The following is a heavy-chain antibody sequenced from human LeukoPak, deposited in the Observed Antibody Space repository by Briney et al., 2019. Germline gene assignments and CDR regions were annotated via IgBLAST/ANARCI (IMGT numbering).Heavy chain of an antibody. D-gene: IGHD5-12*01. Sequence: ASVKVSCKASGYTFTGYYMHWVRQAPGQGLEWMGWINPNSGGTNYAQKFQGRVTMTRDTSTSTVYMELSSLRSEDTAVYYCARDLAGGRSGYDSLELVDYWGQGTLVTVSS. CDR3: ARDLAGGRSGYDSLELVDY. V-gene: IGHV1-2*02. CDR1: GYTFTGYY. CDR2: INPNSGGT. J-gene: IGHJ4*02.